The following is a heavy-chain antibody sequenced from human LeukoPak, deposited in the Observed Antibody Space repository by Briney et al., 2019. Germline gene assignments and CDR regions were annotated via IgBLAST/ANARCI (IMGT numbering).Heavy chain of an antibody. CDR2: ISSSGSSI. J-gene: IGHJ4*02. D-gene: IGHD5-24*01. CDR1: GFTFSSYE. V-gene: IGHV3-48*03. Sequence: PGGSLRLSCAASGFTFSSYEMNWVRQAPGKGLEWVSYISSSGSSIYYADSVKGRFTISRDNAKNSLYLQMNSLRAEDTAVYYCARMMAGRGFDYWGQGTLVTVSS. CDR3: ARMMAGRGFDY.